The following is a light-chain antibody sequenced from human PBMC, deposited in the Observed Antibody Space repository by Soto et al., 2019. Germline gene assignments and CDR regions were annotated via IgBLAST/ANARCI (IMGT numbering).Light chain of an antibody. V-gene: IGLV2-8*01. CDR3: SSYVGSNNV. J-gene: IGLJ1*01. CDR2: EVF. CDR1: SSDVGGYNY. Sequence: QSALTQPPSASGSPGQSVTISCTVTSSDVGGYNYVSWYQQHPGKAPKLMIYEVFKRPSGVPDRFSGSKSGNTASLTVSGLQAEDEADYYCSSYVGSNNVFGTGTKLTVL.